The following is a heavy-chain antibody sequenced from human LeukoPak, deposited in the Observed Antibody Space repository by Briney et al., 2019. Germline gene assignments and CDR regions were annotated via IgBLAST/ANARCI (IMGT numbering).Heavy chain of an antibody. Sequence: GGSLRLSCAASGFTFTNNFMSWVRQVPGKGLEWVANIKQDGSEKTYADSVRGRFTIFRDNAKDSVYLQMNSLRADDTAVYYCAKTRGYCSGGTCYCDYWGQGTLVTVSS. J-gene: IGHJ4*02. D-gene: IGHD2-15*01. V-gene: IGHV3-7*03. CDR2: IKQDGSEK. CDR1: GFTFTNNF. CDR3: AKTRGYCSGGTCYCDY.